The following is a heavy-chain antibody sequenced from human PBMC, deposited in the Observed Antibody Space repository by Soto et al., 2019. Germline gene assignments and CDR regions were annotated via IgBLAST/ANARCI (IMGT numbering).Heavy chain of an antibody. D-gene: IGHD3-3*01. J-gene: IGHJ6*02. CDR1: GGSISSYY. V-gene: IGHV4-59*01. CDR2: IYYSGST. Sequence: PSETLSLTCTVSGGSISSYYWSWIRQPPGKGLEWIGYIYYSGSTNYNPSLKSRVTISVDTSKNQFSLKLSSVTAADTAVYYCARDRTEHCYDFWSGYSNGIDVWGQATTGTASS. CDR3: ARDRTEHCYDFWSGYSNGIDV.